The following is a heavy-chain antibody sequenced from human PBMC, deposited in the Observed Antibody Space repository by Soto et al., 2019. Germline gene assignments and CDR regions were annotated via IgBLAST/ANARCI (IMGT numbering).Heavy chain of an antibody. J-gene: IGHJ6*02. V-gene: IGHV1-3*01. CDR1: VYTFTVYA. CDR3: ARDPQNVRQQPGGMDV. Sequence: ASVKVSCKASVYTFTVYAMLCVRQAHGQRLEWMGWINAGNGNTKYSQKFQGRVTITRDTSASTAYMELSSLRSEDTAVYYCARDPQNVRQQPGGMDVGGQGTTVTVS. CDR2: INAGNGNT. D-gene: IGHD1-1*01.